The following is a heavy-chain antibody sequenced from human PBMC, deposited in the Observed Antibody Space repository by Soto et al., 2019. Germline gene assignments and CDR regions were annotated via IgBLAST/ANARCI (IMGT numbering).Heavy chain of an antibody. Sequence: SETLSLTCTVSGGSISSYYWSWIRQPPGKGLEWIGYIYYSGSTNYNPSLKSRVTISVDTSKNQFSLKLSSVTAADTAVYYCARAETTVTTGWLDPWGQGTLVTVYS. CDR1: GGSISSYY. CDR2: IYYSGST. CDR3: ARAETTVTTGWLDP. J-gene: IGHJ5*02. V-gene: IGHV4-59*01. D-gene: IGHD4-17*01.